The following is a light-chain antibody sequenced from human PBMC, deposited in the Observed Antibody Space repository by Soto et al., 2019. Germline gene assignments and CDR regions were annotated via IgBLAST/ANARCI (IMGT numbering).Light chain of an antibody. J-gene: IGKJ2*01. CDR3: QQANSFPFT. CDR2: AVS. V-gene: IGKV1-12*01. CDR1: QPTSSW. Sequence: DIQMTQSPSSVSASVGDRVTITCRASQPTSSWVAWYQQKPGKAPDLLIYAVSRLQSGVPSRFSGSGSGTEVSLTISSLQPEDVATYFCQQANSFPFTFGQGTKLEI.